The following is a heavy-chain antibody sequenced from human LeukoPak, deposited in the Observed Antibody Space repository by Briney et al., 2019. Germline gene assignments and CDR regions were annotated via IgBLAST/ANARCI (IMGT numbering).Heavy chain of an antibody. V-gene: IGHV4-39*01. CDR2: IYYSGST. D-gene: IGHD3-22*01. J-gene: IGHJ4*02. CDR3: ARGRGLYYYDSSGYPGRSNYFDY. Sequence: KPTETLSLTCTVSGGSISSSSCSWGWIRQPPGKGLEWIGSIYYSGSTYYNPSLKSRVTISVDTSKNQFSLKLSSVTAAYTAVYYCARGRGLYYYDSSGYPGRSNYFDYWGQGTLVTVSS. CDR1: GGSISSSSCS.